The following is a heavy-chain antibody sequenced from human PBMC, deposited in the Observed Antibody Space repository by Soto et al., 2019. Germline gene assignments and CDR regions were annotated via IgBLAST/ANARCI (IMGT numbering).Heavy chain of an antibody. D-gene: IGHD6-19*01. Sequence: QITLKESGPTVVKPTQTLTLTCSLSGFSLNTAGVGVGWIRQPPGKALEWLAVIYWDDDKSWNPSLRDRLTINRDASDDQVVLTVINMDPVDTGTYYCARRRGGFGGGWTTPYFDYWGQGTLVTVSS. CDR3: ARRRGGFGGGWTTPYFDY. CDR1: GFSLNTAGVG. CDR2: IYWDDDK. J-gene: IGHJ4*02. V-gene: IGHV2-5*02.